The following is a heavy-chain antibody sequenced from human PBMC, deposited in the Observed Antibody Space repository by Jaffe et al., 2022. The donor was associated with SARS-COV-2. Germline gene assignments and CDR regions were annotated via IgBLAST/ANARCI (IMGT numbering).Heavy chain of an antibody. CDR1: GGSFSGYY. D-gene: IGHD2-15*01. J-gene: IGHJ4*02. Sequence: QVQLQQWGAGLLKPSETLSLTCAVYGGSFSGYYWSWIRQPPGKGLEWIGEINHSGSTNYNPSLKSRVTISVDTSKNQFSLKLSSVTAADTAVYYCARGLPIVIWGQGTLVTVSS. CDR2: INHSGST. V-gene: IGHV4-34*01. CDR3: ARGLPIVI.